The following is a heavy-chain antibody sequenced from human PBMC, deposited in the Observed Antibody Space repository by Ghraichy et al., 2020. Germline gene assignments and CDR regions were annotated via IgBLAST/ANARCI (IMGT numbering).Heavy chain of an antibody. CDR3: ARDGGSPGPYYYGMDV. Sequence: LSLTCAASGFTVSSNYMSWVRQAPGKGLEWVSVIYSGGSTYYADSVKGRFTISRDNSKNTLYLQMNSLRAEDTAVYYCARDGGSPGPYYYGMDVWGQGTTVTVSS. J-gene: IGHJ6*02. CDR2: IYSGGST. V-gene: IGHV3-53*01. CDR1: GFTVSSNY. D-gene: IGHD1-26*01.